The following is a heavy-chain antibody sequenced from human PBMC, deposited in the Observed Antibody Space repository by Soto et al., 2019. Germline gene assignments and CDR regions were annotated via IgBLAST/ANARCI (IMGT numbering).Heavy chain of an antibody. CDR2: STWNGATT. Sequence: EVQLVESGGGVVRPGGSLRLSCAASGFTFDDHGMTWVRQAPGKGLEWVSGSTWNGATTGYADSVKGRFTISRDNAKNYLYLQMNSLRVEDTDLYYFASDGGVVVAVDGFDVWGQGTMVTVSS. CDR3: ASDGGVVVAVDGFDV. CDR1: GFTFDDHG. J-gene: IGHJ3*01. D-gene: IGHD6-19*01. V-gene: IGHV3-20*04.